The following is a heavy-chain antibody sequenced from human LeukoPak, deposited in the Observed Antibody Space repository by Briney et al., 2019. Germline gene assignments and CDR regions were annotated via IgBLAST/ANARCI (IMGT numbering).Heavy chain of an antibody. Sequence: GGSLRLSCAASGFTVSSNYMSWVRQAPGKGLEWVSVIYSGGSTYYADSVKGRFTISRDNSKNTLYLQMNSLRAEDTAVYYCARDQGNEDYFDYWGQGTLVTVPS. CDR2: IYSGGST. J-gene: IGHJ4*02. CDR1: GFTVSSNY. CDR3: ARDQGNEDYFDY. V-gene: IGHV3-53*01.